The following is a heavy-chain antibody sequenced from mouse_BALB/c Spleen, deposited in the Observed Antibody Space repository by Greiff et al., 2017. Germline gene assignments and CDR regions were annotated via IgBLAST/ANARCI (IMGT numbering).Heavy chain of an antibody. CDR2: FYPGSGSI. J-gene: IGHJ1*01. D-gene: IGHD1-1*01. CDR3: AIHEERRAYYGSRDWYFDV. CDR1: GYTFTEYI. Sequence: QVQLQQSGAGLVKPGASVKLSCKASGYTFTEYIIHWVKQRSGQGLEWIGLFYPGSGSIKYNEKFSDKATLTADKSSSTVYMELSRLTSEDSAVYFCAIHEERRAYYGSRDWYFDVWGAGTTVTVAS. V-gene: IGHV1-62-2*01.